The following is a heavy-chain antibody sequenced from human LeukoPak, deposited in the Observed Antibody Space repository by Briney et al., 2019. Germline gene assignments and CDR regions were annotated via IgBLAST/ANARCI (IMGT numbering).Heavy chain of an antibody. J-gene: IGHJ4*02. Sequence: GGSLRLSCAASGFTFSSYAMTWVRQAPGKGLEWVSAVSASGGSTHYVDSAKGRFTISRDNSKNTLYLQMNSLRAEDTALYYCAKDRDYGDYSTDYWGQGTLVTVSS. D-gene: IGHD4-17*01. CDR2: VSASGGST. CDR1: GFTFSSYA. CDR3: AKDRDYGDYSTDY. V-gene: IGHV3-23*01.